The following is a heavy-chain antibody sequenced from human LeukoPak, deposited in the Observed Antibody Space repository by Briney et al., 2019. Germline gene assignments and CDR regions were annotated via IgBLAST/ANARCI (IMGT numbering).Heavy chain of an antibody. Sequence: ASVKVSCKASGYTFTSYYMHWIRQAPGQGLEWMGIINPSGGRTSYAQKLQGRVTMTRDMSTSTVYMELSSLRSEDTAVYYCARVDADASTETTNYFDYWGQGTLVTVSS. CDR2: INPSGGRT. V-gene: IGHV1-46*04. D-gene: IGHD4-17*01. J-gene: IGHJ4*02. CDR3: ARVDADASTETTNYFDY. CDR1: GYTFTSYY.